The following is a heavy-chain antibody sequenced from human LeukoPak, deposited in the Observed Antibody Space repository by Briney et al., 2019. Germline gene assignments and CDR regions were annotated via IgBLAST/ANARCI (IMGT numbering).Heavy chain of an antibody. D-gene: IGHD3-10*01. CDR1: GFTFSSYA. Sequence: GGSLRLSCAASGFTFSSYAMSWVRQAPGEGLEWVSAITGSGGSTFYADSVKGRFTISRDNSKNTLYLQMNSLRAEDAAIYYCASDYYGSGHYAFDIWGQGTMVTVS. CDR3: ASDYYGSGHYAFDI. V-gene: IGHV3-23*01. CDR2: ITGSGGST. J-gene: IGHJ3*02.